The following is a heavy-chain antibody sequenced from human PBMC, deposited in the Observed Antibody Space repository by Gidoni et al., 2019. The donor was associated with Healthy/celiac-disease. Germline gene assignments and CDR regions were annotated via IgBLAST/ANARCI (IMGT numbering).Heavy chain of an antibody. CDR2: IYYSGST. CDR1: GGSTSSGGYY. J-gene: IGHJ4*02. D-gene: IGHD6-13*01. CDR3: ASSLGIAAAGTFDY. V-gene: IGHV4-31*03. Sequence: QVQLQESGPGLVTPSQTLSPTCTVSGGSTSSGGYYWSWIRQHPGKGREWIGYIYYSGSTYYNPSLKKRVTISVDTSKNQFSLKLSSVTAADTAVYYCASSLGIAAAGTFDYWGQGTLVTVSS.